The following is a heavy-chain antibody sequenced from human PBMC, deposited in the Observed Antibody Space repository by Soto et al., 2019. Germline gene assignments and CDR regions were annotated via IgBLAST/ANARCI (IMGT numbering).Heavy chain of an antibody. CDR1: GGCISGRSYD. CDR3: ARLGDY. CDR2: IYYSGST. V-gene: IGHV4-39*01. Sequence: AETRSVTGTVRGGCISGRSYDWGWIRQPPGKGLEWIGSIYYSGSTYYNPSLKSRVTISVDTSKNQFSLKLSSVTAADTAVYYCARLGDYWGQGTLVTV. J-gene: IGHJ4*02.